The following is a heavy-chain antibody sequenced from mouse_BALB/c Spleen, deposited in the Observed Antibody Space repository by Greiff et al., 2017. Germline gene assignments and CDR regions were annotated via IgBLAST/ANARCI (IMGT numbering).Heavy chain of an antibody. D-gene: IGHD2-4*01. CDR2: INPSNGGT. Sequence: VKLQESGAELVKPGASVKLSCKASGYTFTSYYMYWVKQRPGQGLEWIGEINPSNGGTNFNEKFKSKATLTVYKSSSTAYMQLSSLTSEDSAVYYCTRGEGYDYDIAYWGQGTLVTVSA. CDR3: TRGEGYDYDIAY. CDR1: GYTFTSYY. V-gene: IGHV1S81*02. J-gene: IGHJ3*01.